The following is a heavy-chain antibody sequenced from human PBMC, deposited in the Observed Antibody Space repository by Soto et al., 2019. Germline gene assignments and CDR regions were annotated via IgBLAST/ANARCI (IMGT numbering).Heavy chain of an antibody. CDR1: GFTFSSYA. J-gene: IGHJ3*02. CDR3: AKHLGSSRDAFDI. CDR2: IGGSGVTT. V-gene: IGHV3-23*01. D-gene: IGHD6-13*01. Sequence: EVQLLESGGGLVQPGGSLRLSCAASGFTFSSYAMSWVRQAPGKGLEWVSAIGGSGVTTYYADSVKGRFTISRDNSKNTLELQMNSLRAEDTAVYYCAKHLGSSRDAFDIWVQGTMVTVSS.